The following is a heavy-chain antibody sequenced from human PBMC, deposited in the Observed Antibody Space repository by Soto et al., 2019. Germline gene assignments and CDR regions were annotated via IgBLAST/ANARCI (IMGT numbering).Heavy chain of an antibody. Sequence: WGSLRLSCAASGFTFSSYAMSWVRQAPGKGLEWVSAISGSGVSTYYADSVKGRFTISRDNSKNTLYLQMNSLGAEDTAVYYCTKAGARYFDWSHAFDTWGQGPMVTVSS. D-gene: IGHD3-9*01. CDR1: GFTFSSYA. V-gene: IGHV3-23*01. CDR2: ISGSGVST. J-gene: IGHJ3*02. CDR3: TKAGARYFDWSHAFDT.